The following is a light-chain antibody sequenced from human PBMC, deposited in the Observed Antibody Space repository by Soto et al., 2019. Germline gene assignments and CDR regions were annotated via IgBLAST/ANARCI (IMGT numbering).Light chain of an antibody. CDR3: QQRHMWPIT. Sequence: VLTQSPVTLSLSPGERATLSCRASQSFRGLLAWYQQKPGQAPRLLIYDAYNRATGIPPRFSGSGSGTDFSLTISSLEPEDSAVYYCQQRHMWPITFGQGTRLEIK. J-gene: IGKJ5*01. CDR2: DAY. V-gene: IGKV3-11*01. CDR1: QSFRGL.